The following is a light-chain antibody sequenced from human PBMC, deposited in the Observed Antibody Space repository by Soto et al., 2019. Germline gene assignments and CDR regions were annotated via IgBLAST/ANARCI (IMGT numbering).Light chain of an antibody. V-gene: IGKV1-8*01. Sequence: AIRMTQSPSSFSASTGDRVTITCRASQGISSYLAWYQQKPGKAPKLLIYAASTLQSGVPSRFGGSGSWANFPLTLICLQAEDFATYYCQQYYSYPPCTFGQGTKLEIK. CDR3: QQYYSYPPCT. CDR1: QGISSY. J-gene: IGKJ2*02. CDR2: AAS.